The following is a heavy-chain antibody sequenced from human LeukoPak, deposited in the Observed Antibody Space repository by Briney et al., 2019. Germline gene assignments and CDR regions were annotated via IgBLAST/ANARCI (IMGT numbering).Heavy chain of an antibody. V-gene: IGHV3-21*01. Sequence: GGSLRLSCAASGFTFSSYSMNWVRQAPGKGLEWVSSISSSSSYIYCADSVKGRFTISRDNAKNSLYLQMNSLRAEDTAVYYCARLGAAAAGAFDIWGQGTMVTVSS. CDR1: GFTFSSYS. J-gene: IGHJ3*02. CDR3: ARLGAAAAGAFDI. D-gene: IGHD6-13*01. CDR2: ISSSSSYI.